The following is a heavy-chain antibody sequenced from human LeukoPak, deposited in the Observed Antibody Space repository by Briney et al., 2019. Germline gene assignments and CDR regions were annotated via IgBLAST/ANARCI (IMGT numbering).Heavy chain of an antibody. V-gene: IGHV3-9*01. J-gene: IGHJ4*02. Sequence: GGSLRLSCAASGFTFDDYAMHWVRQAPGKGLEWVSGISWNSGTIGYADSVKGRITISRDNSKNTLYLQMNSLRAEDTAVYYCATDRGSYYDHWGQGTLVTVSS. CDR3: ATDRGSYYDH. D-gene: IGHD1-26*01. CDR1: GFTFDDYA. CDR2: ISWNSGTI.